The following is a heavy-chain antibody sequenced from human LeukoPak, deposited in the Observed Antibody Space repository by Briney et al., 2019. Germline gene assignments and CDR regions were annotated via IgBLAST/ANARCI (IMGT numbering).Heavy chain of an antibody. J-gene: IGHJ4*02. CDR3: ARHKTRYSGSYYGPPDY. V-gene: IGHV4-39*01. CDR1: GGSISSSSYY. D-gene: IGHD1-26*01. Sequence: SETLSLTCTVSGGSISSSSYYWGWIRQPPGKGLEWIGSIYYSGSTYYNPSLKSRVTISVDTSKNQFSLKLSSVTAADTAVYYCARHKTRYSGSYYGPPDYWGQGTLVTVSS. CDR2: IYYSGST.